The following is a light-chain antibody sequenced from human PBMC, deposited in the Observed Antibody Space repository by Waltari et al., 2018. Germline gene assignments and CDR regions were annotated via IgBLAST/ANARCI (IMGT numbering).Light chain of an antibody. CDR3: QQYNRYST. Sequence: DIQMTQSPSPLSASVGARVAITCRASQSVNSWLAWYQQKPGKAPKFLIYKASILESGVPSRFSGSGSGTEFTLTISNLQPDDFATYYCQQYNRYSTFGQGTKVELK. CDR1: QSVNSW. J-gene: IGKJ1*01. CDR2: KAS. V-gene: IGKV1-5*03.